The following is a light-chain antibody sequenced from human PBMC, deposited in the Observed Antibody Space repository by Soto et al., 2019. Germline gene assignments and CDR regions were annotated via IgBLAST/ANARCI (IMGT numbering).Light chain of an antibody. CDR1: QSISRN. Sequence: EIVMTQSPATLSVSPGERATLSCRASQSISRNLAWYQQKPGQAPRLLIYGASIGAAGVPARFSGSGSGTEFTLTISSLQSADFALYHCQQYNTLPFTFGQGTQLEIK. CDR3: QQYNTLPFT. J-gene: IGKJ2*01. V-gene: IGKV3-15*01. CDR2: GAS.